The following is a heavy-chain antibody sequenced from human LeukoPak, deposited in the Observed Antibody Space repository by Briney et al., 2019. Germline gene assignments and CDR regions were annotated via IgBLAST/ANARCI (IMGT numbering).Heavy chain of an antibody. V-gene: IGHV3-30*02. CDR3: AKDRGMWLVHDLIDD. CDR2: IRYDGDNK. J-gene: IGHJ4*02. D-gene: IGHD6-19*01. CDR1: GFTFSSHG. Sequence: PGGSLRLSCAASGFTFSSHGMHWVRQAPGKGLEWVAFIRYDGDNKNYADSVKGRFTISRVNSKNTLYLQMDSLRVEDTAVFYCAKDRGMWLVHDLIDDWGQGTLVTVSS.